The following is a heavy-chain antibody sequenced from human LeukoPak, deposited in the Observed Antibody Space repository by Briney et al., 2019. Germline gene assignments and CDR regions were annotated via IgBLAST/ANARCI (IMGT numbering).Heavy chain of an antibody. CDR2: ISAYNGNT. D-gene: IGHD3-22*01. J-gene: IGHJ4*02. Sequence: ASVKVSCKASGDTFTSYGISWVRQAPGQGLEWMGWISAYNGNTNYAQKLQGRVTMTTDTSTSTAYMELRSLRSDDTAVYYCARGSSSGYYVTATFDYWGQGTLVTVSS. CDR1: GDTFTSYG. CDR3: ARGSSSGYYVTATFDY. V-gene: IGHV1-18*01.